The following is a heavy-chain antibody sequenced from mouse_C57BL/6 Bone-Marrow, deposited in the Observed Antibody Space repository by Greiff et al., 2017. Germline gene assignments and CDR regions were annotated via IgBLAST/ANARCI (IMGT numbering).Heavy chain of an antibody. V-gene: IGHV5-9*01. CDR3: ARLSAMDY. CDR2: ISGGGGNT. J-gene: IGHJ4*01. CDR1: GFTFSSYT. Sequence: DVKLQESGGGLVKPGGSLKLSCAASGFTFSSYTMSWVRQTPEKRLEWVATISGGGGNTYYPDSVKGRFTISRDNAKNTLYLQMSSLRSEDTALYYCARLSAMDYWGQGTSVTVSS.